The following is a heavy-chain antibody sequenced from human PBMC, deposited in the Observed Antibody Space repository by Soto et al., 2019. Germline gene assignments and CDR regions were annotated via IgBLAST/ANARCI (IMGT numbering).Heavy chain of an antibody. CDR2: ISYDGSNK. V-gene: IGHV3-30*18. CDR3: AKELLGYVDY. D-gene: IGHD2-2*01. J-gene: IGHJ4*02. CDR1: GFTFSSYG. Sequence: HPGGSLRLSCAASGFTFSSYGMRWVRQAPGKGLEWVAVISYDGSNKYYADSVKGRFTISRDNSKNTLYLQMNSLRAEDTAVYYCAKELLGYVDYWGQGTLVTVSS.